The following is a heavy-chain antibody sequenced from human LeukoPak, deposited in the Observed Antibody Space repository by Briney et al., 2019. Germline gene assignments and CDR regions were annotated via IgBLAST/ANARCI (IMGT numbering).Heavy chain of an antibody. Sequence: GESLQISCKGSGYSFTSYWIGWVRQMPGKGLEWMGIIYPGDSDTRYSPSFQGQVTISADKSISTAYLQWSSLKASNTAMYYCASSTWDYYGSGSYYVDYWGQGTLVTVSS. CDR1: GYSFTSYW. CDR2: IYPGDSDT. V-gene: IGHV5-51*01. CDR3: ASSTWDYYGSGSYYVDY. D-gene: IGHD3-10*01. J-gene: IGHJ4*02.